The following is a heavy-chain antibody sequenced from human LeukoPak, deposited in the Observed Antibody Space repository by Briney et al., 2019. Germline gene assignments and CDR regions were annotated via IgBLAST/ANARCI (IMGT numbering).Heavy chain of an antibody. J-gene: IGHJ6*04. CDR3: ARGFRGLAYCYYGMDV. D-gene: IGHD3-10*01. Sequence: GGSLRLSCAASGFTFSSYAMHWVRQAPGKGLEWVAVIPYDGSNKYYADSVKGRFTISRDNSKNTLYLQMNSLRAEDTAVYYCARGFRGLAYCYYGMDVWGKGTTVTVSS. V-gene: IGHV3-30*04. CDR2: IPYDGSNK. CDR1: GFTFSSYA.